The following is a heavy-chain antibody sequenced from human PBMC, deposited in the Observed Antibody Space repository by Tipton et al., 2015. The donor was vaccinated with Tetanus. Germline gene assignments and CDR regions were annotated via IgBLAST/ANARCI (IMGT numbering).Heavy chain of an antibody. V-gene: IGHV4-34*01. D-gene: IGHD3-3*01. CDR2: INHSGST. CDR3: ARGGGYYREIDY. CDR1: GGSFSGYY. Sequence: TLSLTCAVYGGSFSGYYWSWIRQPPGKGLEWIGEINHSGSTNYNPSLKSRVTISVDTSKNQFSLKLSSVTAADTAVYYCARGGGYYREIDYWGQGTLVTVSS. J-gene: IGHJ4*02.